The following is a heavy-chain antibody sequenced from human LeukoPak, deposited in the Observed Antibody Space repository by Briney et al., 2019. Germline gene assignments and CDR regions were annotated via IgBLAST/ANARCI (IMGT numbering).Heavy chain of an antibody. J-gene: IGHJ4*02. CDR1: GGTFSSYA. CDR3: AREYLVGATFGY. D-gene: IGHD1-26*01. CDR2: IIPILGIA. V-gene: IGHV1-69*04. Sequence: ASVKVSCKASGGTFSSYAISWVRQAPGQGLEWMGRIIPILGIANYAQKFQGRVTITADKSTSTAHMELSSLRSEDTAVYYCAREYLVGATFGYWGQGTLVTVSS.